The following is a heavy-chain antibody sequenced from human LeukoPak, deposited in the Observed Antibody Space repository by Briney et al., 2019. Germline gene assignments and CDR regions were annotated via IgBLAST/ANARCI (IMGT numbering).Heavy chain of an antibody. J-gene: IGHJ3*02. CDR1: GYSISSGYY. D-gene: IGHD5-18*01. CDR3: ARRVDTAMDDDAFDI. Sequence: SETLSLTCAVTGYSISSGYYWGWIRQPPGKGLEWIGSIYHSGSTYYNPSLKSRVTISVDTSKNQFSLKLSSVTAADTAVYYCARRVDTAMDDDAFDIWGQGTMVTVSS. CDR2: IYHSGST. V-gene: IGHV4-38-2*01.